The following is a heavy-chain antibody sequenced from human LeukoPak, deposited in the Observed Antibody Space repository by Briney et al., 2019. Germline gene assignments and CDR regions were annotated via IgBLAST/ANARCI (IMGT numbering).Heavy chain of an antibody. D-gene: IGHD3-9*01. CDR3: ARDKKRDILACY. Sequence: ASVKVSCKASGYTFTSNGISWVRQDPGQGLEWMGCISAYNGNTNYAQKLQGRVTMTTDTSTSTAYMELRSLRSDDTAVYYCARDKKRDILACYWGQGALVTVSS. CDR2: ISAYNGNT. J-gene: IGHJ4*02. CDR1: GYTFTSNG. V-gene: IGHV1-18*01.